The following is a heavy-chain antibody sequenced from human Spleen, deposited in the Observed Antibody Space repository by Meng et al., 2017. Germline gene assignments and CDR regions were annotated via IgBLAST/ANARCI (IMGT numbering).Heavy chain of an antibody. CDR3: AREVVVTAYFDY. D-gene: IGHD2-15*01. J-gene: IGHJ4*02. V-gene: IGHV4-38-2*02. CDR2: FSQTGST. Sequence: GSLRLSCAVSGYSISSDYYWGWIRQPPGKGLEWIGTFSQTGSTYYNPSLKSRVTISVDTSKNQFSRKLSSVTAADTAVYYCAREVVVTAYFDYWGQGTLVTVSS. CDR1: GYSISSDYY.